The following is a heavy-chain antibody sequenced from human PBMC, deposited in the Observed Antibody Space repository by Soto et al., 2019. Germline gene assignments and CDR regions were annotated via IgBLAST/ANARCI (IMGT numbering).Heavy chain of an antibody. CDR3: ARGYSSSWYEYYYYGMDV. Sequence: ASVKVSCKASGYTFTTYGISWVRQAPGQGLEWMGWISSYNDNTNYAQKLQGWVTMTRDTSISTAYMELSRLRSDDTAVYYCARGYSSSWYEYYYYGMDVWGQGTTVTVSS. D-gene: IGHD6-13*01. V-gene: IGHV1-18*01. CDR1: GYTFTTYG. CDR2: ISSYNDNT. J-gene: IGHJ6*02.